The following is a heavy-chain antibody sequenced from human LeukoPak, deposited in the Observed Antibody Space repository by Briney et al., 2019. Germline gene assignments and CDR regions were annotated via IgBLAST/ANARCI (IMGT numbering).Heavy chain of an antibody. J-gene: IGHJ6*02. D-gene: IGHD3-10*01. CDR3: SIYYGSGSSSYGMDV. CDR1: GYTFPSYG. CDR2: ISAYNGNT. V-gene: IGHV1-18*01. Sequence: ASVKVSCKASGYTFPSYGISWVRQAPGQGLEWMGWISAYNGNTNYAQKLQGRVTMTTDTSTSTAYMELRSLRSDDTAVYYCSIYYGSGSSSYGMDVWGQGTTVTVSS.